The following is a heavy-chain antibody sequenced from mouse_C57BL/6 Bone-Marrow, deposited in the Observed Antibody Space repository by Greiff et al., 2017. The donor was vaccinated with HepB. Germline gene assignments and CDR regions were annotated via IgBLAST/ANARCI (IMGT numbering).Heavy chain of an antibody. CDR1: GYSFTDYN. CDR2: INPNYGTT. V-gene: IGHV1-39*01. Sequence: LVESGPELVKPGASVKISCKASGYSFTDYNMNWVKQSNGKSLEWIGVINPNYGTTSYTQKFKGKATLTVDQSSSTAYMQLNCLTSEDSSVYYCEVITTVVGVDYWDQGTTPTVSS. CDR3: EVITTVVGVDY. D-gene: IGHD1-1*01. J-gene: IGHJ2*01.